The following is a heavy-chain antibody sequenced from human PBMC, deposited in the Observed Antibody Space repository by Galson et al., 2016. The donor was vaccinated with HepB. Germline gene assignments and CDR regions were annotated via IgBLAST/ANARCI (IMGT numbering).Heavy chain of an antibody. CDR2: IWYDGSNE. Sequence: SLRLSCAASGFTFKTYGMHWVRQAPGKGLEWLATIWYDGSNELYADSVKGRFTISRDNSKNTLYLQMNSLGAEDTAVYYCARDGVDIVATIGYYFDYWGQGTLVTVSS. J-gene: IGHJ4*02. D-gene: IGHD5-12*01. CDR3: ARDGVDIVATIGYYFDY. V-gene: IGHV3-33*01. CDR1: GFTFKTYG.